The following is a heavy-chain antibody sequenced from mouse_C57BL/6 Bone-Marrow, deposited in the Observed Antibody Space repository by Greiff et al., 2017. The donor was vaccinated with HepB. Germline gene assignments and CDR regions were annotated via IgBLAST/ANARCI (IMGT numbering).Heavy chain of an antibody. V-gene: IGHV2-5*01. CDR3: AKNSRIYYDYDNYAMDY. D-gene: IGHD2-4*01. CDR2: IWRGGST. Sequence: QVQLQQSGPGLVQPSQSLSITCTVSGFSLTSYGVHWVRQSPGKGLEWLGVIWRGGSTDYNAAFMSRLSITKDNSKSQVFFKMNSLQADDTAIYYCAKNSRIYYDYDNYAMDYWGQGTSVTVSS. CDR1: GFSLTSYG. J-gene: IGHJ4*01.